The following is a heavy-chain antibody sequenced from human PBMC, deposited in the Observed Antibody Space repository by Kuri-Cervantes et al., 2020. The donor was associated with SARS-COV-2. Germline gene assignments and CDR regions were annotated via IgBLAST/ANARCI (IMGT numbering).Heavy chain of an antibody. J-gene: IGHJ4*02. CDR3: ARLGYDDYVGS. Sequence: SQTLSLTCAVYGGSFSGYYWSWIRQPPGKGLEWIGEINHSGSTNYNPSLKSRVTISVDTSKNQFSLKLSSVTAADTAVYYCARLGYDDYVGSWGQGTLVTVSS. V-gene: IGHV4-34*01. CDR1: GGSFSGYY. CDR2: INHSGST. D-gene: IGHD3-3*01.